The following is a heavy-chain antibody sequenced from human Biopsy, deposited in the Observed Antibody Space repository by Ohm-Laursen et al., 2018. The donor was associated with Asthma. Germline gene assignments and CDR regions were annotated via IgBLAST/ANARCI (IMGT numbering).Heavy chain of an antibody. D-gene: IGHD3-22*01. CDR2: IYYSGST. J-gene: IGHJ4*02. CDR3: ARHRGDSSGYYYDSFDY. Sequence: SDTLSLTCTVSGGSINIGDYYWSWIRQHPVKGLEWIGYIYYSGSTYYNPSLKSRVTISVDTSKNQFSLKLYSVTAADTAVYYCARHRGDSSGYYYDSFDYWGQGTLVTVSS. V-gene: IGHV4-30-4*02. CDR1: GGSINIGDYY.